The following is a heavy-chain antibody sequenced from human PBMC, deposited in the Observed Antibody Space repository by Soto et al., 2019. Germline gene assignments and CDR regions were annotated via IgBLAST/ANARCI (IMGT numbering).Heavy chain of an antibody. Sequence: GGSLSLSWAASGFTFSSFSMNWFRQAPGKGLEWVSSISSSSSYLYYADSVKGRFTISRDNAKNSLYLQMNSLRAEDTAVYYCASANWNYDFDYWGQGTLVTVSS. CDR1: GFTFSSFS. J-gene: IGHJ4*02. V-gene: IGHV3-21*01. CDR2: ISSSSSYL. D-gene: IGHD1-7*01. CDR3: ASANWNYDFDY.